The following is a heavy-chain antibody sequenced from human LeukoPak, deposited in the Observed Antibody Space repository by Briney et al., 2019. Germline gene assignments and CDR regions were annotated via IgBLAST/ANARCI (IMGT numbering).Heavy chain of an antibody. Sequence: GGSLRLSCAASGFTFDDYAMHWVRQSPGKGLEWVSLIHGDGGGTYYADSVKGRFTISRDNSKNSLYLQMNSLRTEDTGLYYCAKEYLYYDNSGYRDGMDVWGQGTTVTVSS. D-gene: IGHD3-22*01. CDR3: AKEYLYYDNSGYRDGMDV. J-gene: IGHJ6*02. CDR1: GFTFDDYA. V-gene: IGHV3-43*02. CDR2: IHGDGGGT.